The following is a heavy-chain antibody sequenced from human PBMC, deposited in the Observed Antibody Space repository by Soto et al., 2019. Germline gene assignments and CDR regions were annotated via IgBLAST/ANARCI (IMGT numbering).Heavy chain of an antibody. Sequence: EVQLVESGGGLVQPGGSLRLSCSVSGFTFNSAWMSWVRQAPGKGLEWVVNINQDGNEKFYVDSVMGRFTISRDNAKNSLFLQMSSLRVEDTAVYYCASTPVAARYFDYWGRGTLVTVSS. CDR3: ASTPVAARYFDY. CDR2: INQDGNEK. V-gene: IGHV3-7*01. J-gene: IGHJ4*02. D-gene: IGHD6-6*01. CDR1: GFTFNSAW.